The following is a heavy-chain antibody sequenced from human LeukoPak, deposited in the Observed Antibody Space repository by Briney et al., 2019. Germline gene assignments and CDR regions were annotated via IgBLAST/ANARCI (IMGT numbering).Heavy chain of an antibody. Sequence: NTSETLSLTCAVYGGSFSGYYWSWIRQPPGKGLEWIGEINHSGSTNYNPSLKSRVTISVDTSKNQFSLKLSSVTAADTAVYYCARGGYGMDVWGQGTTVTVSS. CDR1: GGSFSGYY. V-gene: IGHV4-34*01. CDR2: INHSGST. CDR3: ARGGYGMDV. J-gene: IGHJ6*02.